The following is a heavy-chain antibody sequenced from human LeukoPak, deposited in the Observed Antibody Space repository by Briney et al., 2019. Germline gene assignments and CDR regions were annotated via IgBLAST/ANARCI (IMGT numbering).Heavy chain of an antibody. CDR3: AREGWGNYYDSSGYYYSDY. D-gene: IGHD3-22*01. CDR1: GGSVSSGSYY. V-gene: IGHV4-61*01. J-gene: IGHJ4*02. CDR2: IYYSGST. Sequence: SETLSLTCTVSGGSVSSGSYYWSWIRQPPGKGLEWIGYIYYSGSTNYNPSLKSRVTISVDTSKNQFSLKLSSVTAADTAVYYCAREGWGNYYDSSGYYYSDYWGQGTLVTVPS.